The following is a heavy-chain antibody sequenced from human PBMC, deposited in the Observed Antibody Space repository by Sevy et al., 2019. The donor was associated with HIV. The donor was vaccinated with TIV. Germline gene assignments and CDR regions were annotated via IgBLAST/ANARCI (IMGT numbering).Heavy chain of an antibody. CDR2: INPGDSDT. CDR1: GYNFATQW. V-gene: IGHV5-51*01. D-gene: IGHD3-3*01. CDR3: ARQNDLQFDP. Sequence: GESLKISCKASGYNFATQWIGWVRQMPGKGLEWMGIINPGDSDTAYNPSFQGQVTISADKSISTAYLQWSSLKASDTAMYYCARQNDLQFDPWGQGTLVTFSS. J-gene: IGHJ5*02.